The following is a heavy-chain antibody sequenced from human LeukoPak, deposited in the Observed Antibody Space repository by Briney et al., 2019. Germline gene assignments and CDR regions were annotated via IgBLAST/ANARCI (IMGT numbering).Heavy chain of an antibody. V-gene: IGHV4-59*08. CDR1: GGSISSYY. D-gene: IGHD1-26*01. Sequence: SETLSLTCTVSGGSISSYYWSWIRQPPGKGLEWIGYIYYSGSTNYNPSLKSRVTISVDTSKNQFSLKLSSVTAADTAVYYCARHGVGATMMNDAFDIWGQGTMVTVSS. CDR2: IYYSGST. J-gene: IGHJ3*02. CDR3: ARHGVGATMMNDAFDI.